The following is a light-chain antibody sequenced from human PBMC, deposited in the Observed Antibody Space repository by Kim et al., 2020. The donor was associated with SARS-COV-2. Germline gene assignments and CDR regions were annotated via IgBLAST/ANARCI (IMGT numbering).Light chain of an antibody. CDR3: QSYDSSLSGSV. CDR1: SSNIGAGYD. CDR2: GNS. Sequence: RVTISCAVSSSNIGAGYDVHWYQQLPGTAPKLLIYGNSNRPSGVPDRFSGSKSGTSASLAITGLQAEDEADYYCQSYDSSLSGSVFGGGTQLTVL. J-gene: IGLJ2*01. V-gene: IGLV1-40*01.